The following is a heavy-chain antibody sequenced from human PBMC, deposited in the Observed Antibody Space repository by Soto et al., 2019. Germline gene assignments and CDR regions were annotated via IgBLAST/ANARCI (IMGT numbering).Heavy chain of an antibody. Sequence: ASVKVSCKASGGTFSSYAISWVRQAPGQGLEWMGGIIPIFGTANYAQKFQGRVTITADESTSTAYMELSSLRSEDTAVYYCARDTRGSAAGTVPRYYYYYGMDVWGQGTTVTVSS. J-gene: IGHJ6*02. V-gene: IGHV1-69*13. D-gene: IGHD6-13*01. CDR3: ARDTRGSAAGTVPRYYYYYGMDV. CDR2: IIPIFGTA. CDR1: GGTFSSYA.